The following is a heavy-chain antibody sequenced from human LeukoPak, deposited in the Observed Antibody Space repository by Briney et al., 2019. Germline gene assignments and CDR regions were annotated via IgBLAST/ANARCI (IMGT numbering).Heavy chain of an antibody. CDR2: IKQDGSEK. J-gene: IGHJ4*02. Sequence: AGGSLRLSCAASGFTFSSYWMSWVRQAPGKGLEWVANIKQDGSEKYYVDSVKGRFTISRDNAKNSLYLQMNSLRAEDTAVYYCARSCTSATCQIEDWGQGTLVTVSS. CDR1: GFTFSSYW. V-gene: IGHV3-7*01. D-gene: IGHD2-2*01. CDR3: ARSCTSATCQIED.